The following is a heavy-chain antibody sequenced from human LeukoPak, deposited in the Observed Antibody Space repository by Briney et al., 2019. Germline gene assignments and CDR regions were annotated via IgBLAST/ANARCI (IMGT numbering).Heavy chain of an antibody. CDR2: IYYSGST. V-gene: IGHV4-59*01. CDR3: AGDSGKYNWNDGNWFDP. CDR1: GGSISSYY. D-gene: IGHD1-1*01. Sequence: SETLSLTCTVSGGSISSYYWSWIRQPPGKGLEWIGYIYYSGSTNYNPSLKSRVTISVDTSKNQFSLKLSSVTAADTAVYYCAGDSGKYNWNDGNWFDPWGQGTLVTVSS. J-gene: IGHJ5*02.